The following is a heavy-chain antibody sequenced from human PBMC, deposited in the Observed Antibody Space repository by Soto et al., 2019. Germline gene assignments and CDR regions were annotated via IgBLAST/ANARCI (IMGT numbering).Heavy chain of an antibody. J-gene: IGHJ5*02. CDR1: GGSISSGGDY. CDR2: IDYSGST. D-gene: IGHD5-12*01. V-gene: IGHV4-31*03. Sequence: QVQLQESGPGLVKPSQTLSLTCTVSGGSISSGGDYWSWIRQHPGKGLEWIGYIDYSGSTYYHPYLQCGVTISVDTSKNQFSLKLSSVTAADTAGYYFARELRNYSGYGGQWFDHWGQGTLVTVSS. CDR3: ARELRNYSGYGGQWFDH.